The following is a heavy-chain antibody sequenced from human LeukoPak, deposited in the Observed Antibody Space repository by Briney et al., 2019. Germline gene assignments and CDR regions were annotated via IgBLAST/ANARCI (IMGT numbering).Heavy chain of an antibody. Sequence: APVKVSCKASGYTFASYGISWVRQAPGQGLERMGWTSAYSGHTNYAQKFQGRVTMTTDTSTSTAYMELRSLRSDDTAVYYCARASGSGSYHGYWGQGTLVTASS. D-gene: IGHD3-10*01. V-gene: IGHV1-18*01. CDR1: GYTFASYG. J-gene: IGHJ4*02. CDR2: TSAYSGHT. CDR3: ARASGSGSYHGY.